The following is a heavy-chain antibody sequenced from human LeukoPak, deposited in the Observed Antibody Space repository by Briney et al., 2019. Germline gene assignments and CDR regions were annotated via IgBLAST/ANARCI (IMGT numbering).Heavy chain of an antibody. Sequence: GGSLRLSCAASGFTFSSYAMSWVRQAPGKGLEWVSAISGSGGSTYYADSVKGRFTISRDNSKNTLYLQMNSLKTEDTAVYYCTRDKRWLQTLDYWGQGTLVTVSS. CDR2: ISGSGGST. J-gene: IGHJ4*02. V-gene: IGHV3-23*01. D-gene: IGHD5-24*01. CDR3: TRDKRWLQTLDY. CDR1: GFTFSSYA.